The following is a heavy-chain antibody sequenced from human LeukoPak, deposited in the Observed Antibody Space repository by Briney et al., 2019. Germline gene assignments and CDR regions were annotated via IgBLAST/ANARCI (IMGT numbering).Heavy chain of an antibody. J-gene: IGHJ4*02. CDR3: TTGGRAGAPVDS. D-gene: IGHD6-19*01. Sequence: GWSLRLSCTASGFSFSRVWMSWARQAPGRGLEWVGRIRSESDGGTADYAASVKGRFSVSRDDSKNTVSLQMNSLKTEDTAVYYCTTGGRAGAPVDSWGQGTLVAVSS. CDR1: GFSFSRVW. CDR2: IRSESDGGTA. V-gene: IGHV3-15*01.